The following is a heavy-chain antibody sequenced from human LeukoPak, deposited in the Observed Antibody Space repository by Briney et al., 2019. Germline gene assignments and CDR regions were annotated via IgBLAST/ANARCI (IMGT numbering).Heavy chain of an antibody. CDR2: IYTSGST. V-gene: IGHV4-4*07. D-gene: IGHD4-17*01. CDR1: GDSISSYH. J-gene: IGHJ4*02. CDR3: ARDISHTVDY. Sequence: SETLSLTCTVSGDSISSYHWSWIRQPAGKGLEWIGRIYTSGSTNYNPSLQSRVTMSVDRSKNQFSLKLRSVTAADTAVYYCARDISHTVDYWGQGTLVTVSS.